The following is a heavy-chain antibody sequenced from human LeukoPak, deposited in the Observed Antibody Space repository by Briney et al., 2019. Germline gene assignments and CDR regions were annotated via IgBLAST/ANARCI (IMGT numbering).Heavy chain of an antibody. CDR1: GGSISTYY. Sequence: SETLSLTCTVSGGSISTYYWSWIRQPPGKGLEWIGEINHSGSTNYNPSLKSRVTISVDTSKNQFSLKLSSVTAADTAVYYCARGPNFNWNDARAGGLGYWGQGTLVTVSS. J-gene: IGHJ4*02. CDR3: ARGPNFNWNDARAGGLGY. D-gene: IGHD1-20*01. CDR2: INHSGST. V-gene: IGHV4-34*01.